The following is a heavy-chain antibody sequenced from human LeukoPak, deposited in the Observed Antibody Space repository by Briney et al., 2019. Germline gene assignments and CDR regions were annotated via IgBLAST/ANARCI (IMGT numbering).Heavy chain of an antibody. V-gene: IGHV3-30*04. CDR2: ISYDGSNK. CDR3: ARDIAELGVLDY. CDR1: GFTFSSYA. D-gene: IGHD6-13*01. Sequence: GGSLRLSCAASGFTFSSYAMHWVRQAPGKGLEWVAVISYDGSNKYYADSVKGRFTISRDNSKNTLYLQMNSLRAEDTAVYYCARDIAELGVLDYWGQGTLVTVSS. J-gene: IGHJ4*02.